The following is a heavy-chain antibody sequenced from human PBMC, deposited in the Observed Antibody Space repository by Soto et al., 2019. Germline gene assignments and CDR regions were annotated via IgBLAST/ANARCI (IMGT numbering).Heavy chain of an antibody. CDR1: GGSISSSNW. Sequence: SENLSLTCAVSGGSISSSNWWSWVRQPPGTGLEWIGDISHRGTTNYNPSLKSRVTISVDKSKNQFSLKLSAVTAADTALYYCARGIAVAGRPFDYWGHVTLVTVSS. V-gene: IGHV4-4*02. D-gene: IGHD6-19*01. CDR3: ARGIAVAGRPFDY. J-gene: IGHJ4*01. CDR2: ISHRGTT.